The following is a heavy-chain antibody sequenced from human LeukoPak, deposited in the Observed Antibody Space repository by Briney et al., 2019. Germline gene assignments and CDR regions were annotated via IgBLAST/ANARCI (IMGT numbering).Heavy chain of an antibody. V-gene: IGHV3-30*03. CDR2: IASDGGAK. CDR3: AREATWGQWYFDH. CDR1: GFSFSNHG. J-gene: IGHJ4*02. D-gene: IGHD6-19*01. Sequence: GTSLRLSCVASGFSFSNHGMHWVRQAPGKGLEWVSVIASDGGAKFYADSVKGRFTLSRDNPKNMLFLQMNLLTVEDTAIYYCAREATWGQWYFDHWGQGTPVTVSS.